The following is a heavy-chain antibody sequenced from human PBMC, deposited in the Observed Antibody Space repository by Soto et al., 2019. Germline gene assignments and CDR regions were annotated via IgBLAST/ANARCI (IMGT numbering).Heavy chain of an antibody. Sequence: GSLRLSCAASGFTFSSYSMNWVRQAPGKGLEWVSSISSSSSYIYYADSVKGRFTISRDNAKNSLYLQMNSLRAEDTAVYYCAREWGIAVAYLSHVWGQGTPVTVSS. CDR3: AREWGIAVAYLSHV. V-gene: IGHV3-21*01. J-gene: IGHJ6*02. CDR1: GFTFSSYS. CDR2: ISSSSSYI. D-gene: IGHD6-19*01.